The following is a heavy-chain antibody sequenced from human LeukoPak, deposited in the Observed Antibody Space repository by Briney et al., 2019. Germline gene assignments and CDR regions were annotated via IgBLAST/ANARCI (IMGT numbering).Heavy chain of an antibody. D-gene: IGHD2-2*01. CDR3: ALIPYCTTATCYYFDF. CDR1: GYTFTSYG. CDR2: ISAYNGNT. J-gene: IGHJ4*02. V-gene: IGHV1-18*01. Sequence: AGPVKVSCKASGYTFTSYGISWVRQAPGQGLEWMGWISAYNGNTNYAQKLQGRVTMTTDTSTSTAYMELRSLRSDDTAVYYCALIPYCTTATCYYFDFWGQGTLVTVSS.